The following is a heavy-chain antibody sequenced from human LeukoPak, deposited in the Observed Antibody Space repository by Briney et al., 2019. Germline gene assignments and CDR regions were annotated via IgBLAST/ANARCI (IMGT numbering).Heavy chain of an antibody. J-gene: IGHJ4*02. V-gene: IGHV4-59*08. Sequence: SETLSLTCTVSGGSISSYYWSWIRQPPGKGLEWIGYIYYSGSTYYNPSLKSRVTISVDTSKNQFSLKLSSVTAADTAVYYCARFLSTVVTQDYFDYWGQGTLVTVSS. CDR2: IYYSGST. CDR1: GGSISSYY. CDR3: ARFLSTVVTQDYFDY. D-gene: IGHD4-23*01.